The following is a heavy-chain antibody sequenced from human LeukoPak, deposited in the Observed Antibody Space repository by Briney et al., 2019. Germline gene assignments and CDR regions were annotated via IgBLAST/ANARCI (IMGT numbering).Heavy chain of an antibody. J-gene: IGHJ3*02. Sequence: KPSETLSLTCTASGGSISSYYWSWIRQPPGKGLEWIGYIYYSGTIKYNPSLKSRVTISVDTSKNQFSLNLSSVTAADTAVYYCARDYAFDIWGQGTMVTVSS. CDR1: GGSISSYY. CDR2: IYYSGTI. CDR3: ARDYAFDI. V-gene: IGHV4-59*01.